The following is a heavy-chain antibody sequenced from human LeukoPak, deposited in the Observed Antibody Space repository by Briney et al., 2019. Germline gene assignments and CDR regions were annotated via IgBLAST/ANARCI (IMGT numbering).Heavy chain of an antibody. CDR2: ISYDGSNK. J-gene: IGHJ4*02. CDR3: AKDRGGGITGTPFDY. CDR1: GFTFSSYG. D-gene: IGHD1-7*01. V-gene: IGHV3-30*18. Sequence: SGGSLRLSCAASGFTFSSYGMHCVRQAPGKGLEWVAVISYDGSNKYYADSVKGRFTISRDNSKNTLYLQMNSLRAEDTAVYYCAKDRGGGITGTPFDYWGQGTLVTVSS.